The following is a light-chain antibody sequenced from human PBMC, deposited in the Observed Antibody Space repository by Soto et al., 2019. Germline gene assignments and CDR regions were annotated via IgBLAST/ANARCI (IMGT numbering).Light chain of an antibody. V-gene: IGKV1-33*01. CDR1: QYITSY. J-gene: IGKJ3*01. Sequence: DIQMTQSPSSLSASVGERVTITCQASQYITSYLNWYQHKPGKAPKLLIYDASILEAGVPTRFSGSGSGTDFTLTISSLPPEDVATYYCQHCDYLPIFGPGTTVDFK. CDR3: QHCDYLPI. CDR2: DAS.